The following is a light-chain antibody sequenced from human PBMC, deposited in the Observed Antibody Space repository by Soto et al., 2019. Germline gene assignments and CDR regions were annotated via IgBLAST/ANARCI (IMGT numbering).Light chain of an antibody. J-gene: IGLJ2*01. CDR1: SSNIGTNT. CDR3: AAWDVSLVV. Sequence: QSVLTQPPSASGTPGQRVTIFCSGSSSNIGTNTVIWYQQLPGAAPKVLIYSDNQRPSGVPDRFSGSKSGTSASLAISGLRSEDEADYYCAAWDVSLVVFGGGTKLTVL. CDR2: SDN. V-gene: IGLV1-44*01.